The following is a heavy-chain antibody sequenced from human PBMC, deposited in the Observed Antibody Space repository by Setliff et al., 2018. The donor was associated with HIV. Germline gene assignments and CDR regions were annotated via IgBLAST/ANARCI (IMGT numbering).Heavy chain of an antibody. V-gene: IGHV3-49*04. D-gene: IGHD3-22*01. CDR1: GFTFGDYA. Sequence: PGGSLRLSCTASGFTFGDYAMGWVRQAPGKGLEWVGFIRSKAYGGATKYAASVKGRFTISRDDSKRIAYLQMNRLKTEDTAVYYCQTNYYDTSGYYYEARNYFEYWGQGTLVTVSS. J-gene: IGHJ4*02. CDR3: QTNYYDTSGYYYEARNYFEY. CDR2: IRSKAYGGAT.